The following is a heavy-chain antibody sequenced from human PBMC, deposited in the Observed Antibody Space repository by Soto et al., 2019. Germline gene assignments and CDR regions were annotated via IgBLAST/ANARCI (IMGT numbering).Heavy chain of an antibody. J-gene: IGHJ4*02. CDR2: ISGSGGST. D-gene: IGHD4-17*01. Sequence: GGSLRLSCAASGFTFSSYAMSWVRQAPGKGLEWVSVISGSGGSTYYADSVKGRFTISRDNSKNTLYLQMNSLRAEDTAVYYCAKRTFIDDYGDYVDHGGKGTLVTV. CDR3: AKRTFIDDYGDYVDH. CDR1: GFTFSSYA. V-gene: IGHV3-23*01.